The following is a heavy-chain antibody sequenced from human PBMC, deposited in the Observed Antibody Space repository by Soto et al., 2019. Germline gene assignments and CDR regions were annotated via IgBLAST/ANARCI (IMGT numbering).Heavy chain of an antibody. CDR2: IYYSGST. J-gene: IGHJ4*02. V-gene: IGHV4-39*01. CDR1: GGSISSSSYY. D-gene: IGHD3-3*01. Sequence: QLQLQESGPGLVKPSETLSLTCTVSGGSISSSSYYWGWIRQPPGKGLEWIGSIYYSGSTYSNPSLKSRVTISVDTSKNQFSLKLSSVTAADTAVYYCARSRLRFLEWLPHYFDYWGQGTLVTVSS. CDR3: ARSRLRFLEWLPHYFDY.